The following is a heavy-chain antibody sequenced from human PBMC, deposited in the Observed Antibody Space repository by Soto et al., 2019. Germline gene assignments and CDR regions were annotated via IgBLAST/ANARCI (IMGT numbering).Heavy chain of an antibody. V-gene: IGHV4-34*01. Sequence: PSETLSLTCAVYCGSFSDYSWTWIRQPPGKGLEWIGEINHSGSTYYNPSLKSRVTISVDTSKNQFSLKLTSVTAADTAVYYCARHSYYYGSTYGCWLDPWGQGTLVTVSS. CDR3: ARHSYYYGSTYGCWLDP. D-gene: IGHD3-10*01. CDR2: INHSGST. CDR1: CGSFSDYS. J-gene: IGHJ5*02.